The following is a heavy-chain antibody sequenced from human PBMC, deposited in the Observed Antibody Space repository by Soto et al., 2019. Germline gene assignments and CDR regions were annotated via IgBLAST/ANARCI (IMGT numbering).Heavy chain of an antibody. Sequence: GSLRLSGAASVFTFSRYWMNWVRQAPGKGLEWVANIKQDGTEKNYVDSVKGRFTISRDNARKSLYLQMDSLRAEDTAVYFCARGDTPMITGMDSFDIWGQGTMVTVSS. J-gene: IGHJ3*02. CDR3: ARGDTPMITGMDSFDI. V-gene: IGHV3-7*01. CDR1: VFTFSRYW. D-gene: IGHD5-18*01. CDR2: IKQDGTEK.